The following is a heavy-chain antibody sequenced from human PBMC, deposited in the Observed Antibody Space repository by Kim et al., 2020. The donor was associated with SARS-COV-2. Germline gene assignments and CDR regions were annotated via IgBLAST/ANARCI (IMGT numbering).Heavy chain of an antibody. Sequence: SETLSLTCFVSGDSLRNNNHYWAWIRQPPGKGLEWIGSIYSSGSTYYNPSLESRVTISVDTSMNRISLRVTSVTATDTAIYSCARHAGVTVVTPDFDSWGLGTLVTVSS. CDR3: ARHAGVTVVTPDFDS. CDR1: GDSLRNNNHY. CDR2: IYSSGST. V-gene: IGHV4-39*01. D-gene: IGHD2-21*02. J-gene: IGHJ5*01.